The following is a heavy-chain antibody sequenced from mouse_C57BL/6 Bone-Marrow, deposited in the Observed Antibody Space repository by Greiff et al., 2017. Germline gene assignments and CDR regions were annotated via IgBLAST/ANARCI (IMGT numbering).Heavy chain of an antibody. D-gene: IGHD3-2*02. CDR1: GYTFTDYY. Sequence: VQLQQSGPVLVKPGASVKMSCKASGYTFTDYYMNWVKQSHGKSLEWIGVINPYNGGTSYNQKFKGKATLTVDKSSSTAYMELNSLTSEDSAVYYCARRSSGAYAMDYWGQGTSVTVSS. V-gene: IGHV1-19*01. J-gene: IGHJ4*01. CDR3: ARRSSGAYAMDY. CDR2: INPYNGGT.